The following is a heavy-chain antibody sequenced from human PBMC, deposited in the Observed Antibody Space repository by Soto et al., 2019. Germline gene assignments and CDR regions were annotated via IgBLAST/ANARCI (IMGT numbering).Heavy chain of an antibody. D-gene: IGHD3-10*02. CDR3: ARGIVRGGFDI. J-gene: IGHJ3*02. V-gene: IGHV4-30-4*01. CDR2: IYDTWTT. CDR1: GGSMSENDYY. Sequence: QVQLQEAGPGLVRPSQTLSLTCTVAGGSMSENDYYWSWLRQSPGQGLQWIGYIYDTWTTSYSPSLKSRVTMSADTSRNQFSLKLTSVTAADTALYLCARGIVRGGFDIWGQGTLVTVSS.